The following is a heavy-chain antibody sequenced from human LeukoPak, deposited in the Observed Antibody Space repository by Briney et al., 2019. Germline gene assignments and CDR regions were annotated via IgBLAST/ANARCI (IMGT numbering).Heavy chain of an antibody. J-gene: IGHJ4*02. CDR2: IHSGGSDI. D-gene: IGHD3-9*01. Sequence: GGSLRLSCAASGFTFNTYKMNWVRQAPGRGLEWVSSIHSGGSDIYYGDSVKGRFTVSRDNAKNYLFLQMNSLRAEDTALYYCARGHYDILTGNYKWTPDYWGQGTLVTVSS. V-gene: IGHV3-21*06. CDR3: ARGHYDILTGNYKWTPDY. CDR1: GFTFNTYK.